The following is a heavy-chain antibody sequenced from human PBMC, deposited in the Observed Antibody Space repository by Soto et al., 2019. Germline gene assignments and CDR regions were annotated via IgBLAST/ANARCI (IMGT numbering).Heavy chain of an antibody. Sequence: PGGSLRLSCAASGFTFSSYAMHWVRQAPGKGLEWVAVISYDGSNKYYADSVKGRFTISRDNFKNTLYLQMNSLRAEDTAVYYCAKDETYYDFWSGYFSSGVYGMDVWGQGTTVTVSS. D-gene: IGHD3-3*01. CDR3: AKDETYYDFWSGYFSSGVYGMDV. V-gene: IGHV3-30*04. CDR1: GFTFSSYA. J-gene: IGHJ6*02. CDR2: ISYDGSNK.